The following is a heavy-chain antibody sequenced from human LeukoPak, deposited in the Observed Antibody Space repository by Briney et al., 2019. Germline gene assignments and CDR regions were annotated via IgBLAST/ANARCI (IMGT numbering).Heavy chain of an antibody. CDR1: GFTFSSYG. J-gene: IGHJ4*02. V-gene: IGHV3-30*03. CDR3: ARDPDY. CDR2: ISYDGSNK. Sequence: GGSLRLSCAASGFTFSSYGMHWVRQAPGKGLEWVAVISYDGSNKYYADSVKGRFTISRDNAKNSLYLQMNSLRAEDTAVYYCARDPDYWGQGTLVTVSS.